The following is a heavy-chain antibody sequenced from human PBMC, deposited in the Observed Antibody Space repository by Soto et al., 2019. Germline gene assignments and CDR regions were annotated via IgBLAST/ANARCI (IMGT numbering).Heavy chain of an antibody. Sequence: GGSLRLSCAASGFTFSSYAMSWVRQAPGKGLEWVSAISGSGGSTYYADSVKGRFTISRVNTKNTPYLQMNSLRAEDTAVYYCAKDPGSSGWEYYYYYMDVWGKGTTVTVSS. D-gene: IGHD6-19*01. V-gene: IGHV3-23*01. J-gene: IGHJ6*03. CDR3: AKDPGSSGWEYYYYYMDV. CDR1: GFTFSSYA. CDR2: ISGSGGST.